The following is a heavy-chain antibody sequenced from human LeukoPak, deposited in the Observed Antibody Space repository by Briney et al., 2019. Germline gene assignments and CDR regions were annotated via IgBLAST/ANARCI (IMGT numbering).Heavy chain of an antibody. CDR2: ISAYNGNT. Sequence: ASVKVSCKASGYTFTGYYMHWVRQAPGQGLEWMGWISAYNGNTNYAQKLQGRVTMTTDTSTSTAYMELRSLRSDDTAVYYCARVYSHYYDSSGHYYGAFDIWGQGTMVTVSS. J-gene: IGHJ3*02. D-gene: IGHD3-22*01. CDR3: ARVYSHYYDSSGHYYGAFDI. CDR1: GYTFTGYY. V-gene: IGHV1-18*01.